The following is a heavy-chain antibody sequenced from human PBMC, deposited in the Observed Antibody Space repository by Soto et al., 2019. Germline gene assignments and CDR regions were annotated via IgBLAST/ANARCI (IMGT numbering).Heavy chain of an antibody. CDR1: GFTFSSYA. Sequence: GGSRRLSWAAPGFTFSSYAMHWVRQAPGKGLGCVAVISYDGSNKYFADSVKGRFTISRDNSKNTLYLQMNSLRAEDTAVYYCARPSLRFLEWFYPDAFDIWGQGPMVTVSS. CDR2: ISYDGSNK. CDR3: ARPSLRFLEWFYPDAFDI. D-gene: IGHD3-3*01. J-gene: IGHJ3*02. V-gene: IGHV3-30-3*01.